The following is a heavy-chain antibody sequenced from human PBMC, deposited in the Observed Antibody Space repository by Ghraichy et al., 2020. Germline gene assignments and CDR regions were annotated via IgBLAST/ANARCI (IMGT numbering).Heavy chain of an antibody. D-gene: IGHD6-6*01. Sequence: GGSLRLSCAASGFTFSSYWMSWVRQAPGKGLEWVANIKQDGSEKYYVDSVKGRFTISRDNAKNSLYLQMNSLRAEDTAVYYCARDLGPIAARSPNQDWYFDLWGRGTLVTVSS. CDR3: ARDLGPIAARSPNQDWYFDL. CDR2: IKQDGSEK. CDR1: GFTFSSYW. V-gene: IGHV3-7*03. J-gene: IGHJ2*01.